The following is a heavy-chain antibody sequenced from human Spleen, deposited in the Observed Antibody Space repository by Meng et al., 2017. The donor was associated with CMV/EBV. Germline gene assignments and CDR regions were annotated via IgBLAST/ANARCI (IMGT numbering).Heavy chain of an antibody. V-gene: IGHV6-1*01. CDR3: ARDEVDTAMVWFDY. J-gene: IGHJ4*02. CDR1: IVSSNSAA. Sequence: IVSSNSAAWNWIRQSPSRGLEWLGRTYYRSKWYNDYAVSVKSRITINPDTSKNQFSLQLNSVTPEDTAVYYCARDEVDTAMVWFDYWGQGTLVTVSS. D-gene: IGHD5-18*01. CDR2: TYYRSKWYN.